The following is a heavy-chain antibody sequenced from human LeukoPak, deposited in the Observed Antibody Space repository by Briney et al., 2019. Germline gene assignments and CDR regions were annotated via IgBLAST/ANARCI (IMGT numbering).Heavy chain of an antibody. CDR1: GFTFSSYA. CDR3: ARDIMLSSYGGSY. Sequence: GGSLRLSCAASGFTFSSYAMPWVRQALGKGLEWVAVISYDGSNKYYADSVKGRFTISRDNAKNSLYLQMNSLRAEDTAVYYCARDIMLSSYGGSYWGQGTLVTVSS. D-gene: IGHD4-23*01. J-gene: IGHJ4*02. CDR2: ISYDGSNK. V-gene: IGHV3-30-3*01.